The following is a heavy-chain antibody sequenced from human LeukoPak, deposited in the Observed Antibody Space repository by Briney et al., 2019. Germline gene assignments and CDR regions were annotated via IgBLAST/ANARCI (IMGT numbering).Heavy chain of an antibody. Sequence: PSETLSLTCTVSGGSISGYYWSWLRQPPGKGLEWIGYIYYSGSTNFNPSLQSRVTISVDTSKNQFSLKLYSVTAADTAVYYCARVKYCGGDCYAFDIWGQGTMVTVSS. J-gene: IGHJ3*02. D-gene: IGHD2-21*01. CDR3: ARVKYCGGDCYAFDI. CDR2: IYYSGST. CDR1: GGSISGYY. V-gene: IGHV4-59*01.